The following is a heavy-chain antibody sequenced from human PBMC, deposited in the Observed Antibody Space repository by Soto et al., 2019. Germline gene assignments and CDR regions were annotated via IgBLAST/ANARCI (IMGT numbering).Heavy chain of an antibody. CDR1: GFRFRDYW. V-gene: IGHV3-7*03. J-gene: IGHJ5*02. Sequence: EVQLVESGGGLVQTGGSLRLSCAVSGFRFRDYWMSWVRQAPGKGLEWVANIKQDESDKYYVDSVKGRFTISRDNAKYALYLQMNSLRVEDTAVYYCAAYCYTMTCTHFHGYSWGQGTQVTVSS. CDR2: IKQDESDK. D-gene: IGHD3-16*02. CDR3: AAYCYTMTCTHFHGYS.